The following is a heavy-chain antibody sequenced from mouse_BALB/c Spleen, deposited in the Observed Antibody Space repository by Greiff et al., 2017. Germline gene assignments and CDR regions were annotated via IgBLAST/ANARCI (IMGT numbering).Heavy chain of an antibody. Sequence: EVNLVESGGGLVQPGGSRKLSCAASGFTFSSFGMHWVRQAPEKGLEWVAYISSGSSTIYYADTVKGRFTISRDNPKNTLFLQMTSLRSEDTAMYYCARSAYYGNYFDYWGQGTTLTVSS. CDR1: GFTFSSFG. D-gene: IGHD2-10*01. CDR2: ISSGSSTI. J-gene: IGHJ2*01. V-gene: IGHV5-17*02. CDR3: ARSAYYGNYFDY.